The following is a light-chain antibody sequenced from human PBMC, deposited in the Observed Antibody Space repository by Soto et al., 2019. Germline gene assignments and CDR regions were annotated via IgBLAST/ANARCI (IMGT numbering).Light chain of an antibody. Sequence: QSALTQPASVSGSPGQSFAISCTGTSSDVGGYDYVSWYQQHPGKVPKLLIYDVNKRLSGVSDRFSGSKSGNTASLTISGLQAEDEADYYCCSYSSTSTSVVFGGGTKLTVL. CDR1: SSDVGGYDY. J-gene: IGLJ2*01. V-gene: IGLV2-14*03. CDR2: DVN. CDR3: CSYSSTSTSVV.